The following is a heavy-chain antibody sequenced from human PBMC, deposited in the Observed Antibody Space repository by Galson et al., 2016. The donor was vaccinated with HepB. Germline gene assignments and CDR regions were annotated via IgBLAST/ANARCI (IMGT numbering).Heavy chain of an antibody. CDR1: GFTVDSSY. Sequence: SLRLSCAVSGFTVDSSYISWVRQAPGKGLEWVSVIYRGGKTHHADSVKGRFSISRDNSKQPVYLQMGSLRADDTGIYYCARSRGYSSDQMYYYYYMDVWGEGTTVTVSS. V-gene: IGHV3-53*01. CDR2: IYRGGKT. CDR3: ARSRGYSSDQMYYYYYMDV. D-gene: IGHD5-18*01. J-gene: IGHJ6*03.